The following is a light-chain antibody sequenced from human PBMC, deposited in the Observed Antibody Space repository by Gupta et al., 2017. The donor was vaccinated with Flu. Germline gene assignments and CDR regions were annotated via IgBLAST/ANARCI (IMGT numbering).Light chain of an antibody. CDR2: GAV. CDR3: QQGDTRPYT. V-gene: IGKV3-15*01. Sequence: PDTLSGSAGERVTLSCRASLIIYSHLEWYQQKPGQAPRLLMSGAVTRESGIPARFSGSGSATEFTLTINSLQSEDFAVYYCQQGDTRPYTFGQGTKVEIK. CDR1: LIIYSH. J-gene: IGKJ2*01.